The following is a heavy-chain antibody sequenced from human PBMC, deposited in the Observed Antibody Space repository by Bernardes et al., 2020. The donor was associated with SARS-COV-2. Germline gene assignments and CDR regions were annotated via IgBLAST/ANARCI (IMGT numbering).Heavy chain of an antibody. CDR1: GFTVSSSY. Sequence: GGSLRLSCAASGFTVSSSYMSWVRQAPGKGLEWVSLIYGADTTYYADSVKGRFTISRDNSKNTLYLQMNSLRSEDTAVYYCTGGLTTDYWGQGTLVTVSS. D-gene: IGHD4-17*01. CDR3: TGGLTTDY. V-gene: IGHV3-53*01. J-gene: IGHJ4*02. CDR2: IYGADTT.